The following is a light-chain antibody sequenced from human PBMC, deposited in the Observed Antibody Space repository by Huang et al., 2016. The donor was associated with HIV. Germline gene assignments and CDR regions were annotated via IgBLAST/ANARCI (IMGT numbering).Light chain of an antibody. V-gene: IGKV2-28*01. CDR3: MQALQTPRT. Sequence: DIVMTQSPLSLPVTPGEPASISCRSSQPLLHSNGYNYLDWYLQKPGQSPQLLIYLGSNRASEVPDRFSGSGSGTDFTLKISTVEAEDVGIYYCMQALQTPRTFGQGTRLEIK. CDR2: LGS. CDR1: QPLLHSNGYNY. J-gene: IGKJ5*01.